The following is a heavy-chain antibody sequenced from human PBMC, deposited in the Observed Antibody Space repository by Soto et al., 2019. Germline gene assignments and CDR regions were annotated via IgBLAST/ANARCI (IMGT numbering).Heavy chain of an antibody. CDR1: GFPFSSYA. V-gene: IGHV3-33*06. D-gene: IGHD6-19*01. Sequence: QVQLVESGGGVVQPGGSLRLSCAASGFPFSSYAMHWVRQAPGKGLEWVALVWFDGNDKYYADSVKGRFTISRDNSKNTLYLQMNSLRAEDSAVYYCAKYYAVEQLLSDWGQGTMVTVSS. CDR3: AKYYAVEQLLSD. CDR2: VWFDGNDK. J-gene: IGHJ4*02.